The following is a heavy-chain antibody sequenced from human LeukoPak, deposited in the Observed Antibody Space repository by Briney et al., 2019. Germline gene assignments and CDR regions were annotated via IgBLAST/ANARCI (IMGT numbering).Heavy chain of an antibody. CDR1: GFTFSNYA. Sequence: PGGSLRLSCAASGFTFSNYAVSWARHAPGKGLGWVTAITSNGGSTYHADSVKGRFTISRDNSKNTLYLQMNSLRAEDTAVVYCAKDGWGQNYYYYLDVWGRGTTVTVSS. V-gene: IGHV3-23*01. J-gene: IGHJ6*03. CDR2: ITSNGGST. D-gene: IGHD6-19*01. CDR3: AKDGWGQNYYYYLDV.